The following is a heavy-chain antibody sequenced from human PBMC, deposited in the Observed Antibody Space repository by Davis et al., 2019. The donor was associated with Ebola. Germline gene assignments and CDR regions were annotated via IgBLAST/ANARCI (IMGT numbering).Heavy chain of an antibody. J-gene: IGHJ6*02. CDR2: INSDGSST. CDR3: ARGAAAGTIFFDYCYGMDV. D-gene: IGHD6-13*01. Sequence: HTGGSLRLSCAASGLTFSSYWMHWVRQAPGKGLVWVSRINSDGSSTSYADSVKGRFTISRDNAKNTLYLQMNSLRAEDTAVYYCARGAAAGTIFFDYCYGMDVWGQGTTVTVSS. V-gene: IGHV3-74*01. CDR1: GLTFSSYW.